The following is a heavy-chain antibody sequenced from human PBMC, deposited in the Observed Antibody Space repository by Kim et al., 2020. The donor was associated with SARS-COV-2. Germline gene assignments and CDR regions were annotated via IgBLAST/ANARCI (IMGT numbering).Heavy chain of an antibody. CDR3: ARDQIAAAGTTFSYYGMDV. CDR1: GDSVSSNSAA. CDR2: TYYRSKWYN. V-gene: IGHV6-1*01. J-gene: IGHJ6*02. Sequence: SQTLSLTCAISGDSVSSNSAAWNWIRQSPSRGLEWLGRTYYRSKWYNDYAVSVKSRITINPDTSKNQFSLQLNSVTPEDTAVYYCARDQIAAAGTTFSYYGMDVWGQGTTVTVSS. D-gene: IGHD6-13*01.